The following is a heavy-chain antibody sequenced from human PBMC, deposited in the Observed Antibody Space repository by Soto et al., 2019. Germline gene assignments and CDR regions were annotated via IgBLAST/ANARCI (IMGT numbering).Heavy chain of an antibody. CDR2: VYYSGSS. CDR3: AKLYCTSSTCYFPGWLDP. V-gene: IGHV4-31*03. J-gene: IGHJ5*02. D-gene: IGHD2-2*01. CDR1: GDSISGGASF. Sequence: SETLSLTCTVSGDSISGGASFWSWIRQPPGKGLEWIANVYYSGSSYYNPSLKSRLTISVDTTKNQFSLQLKSMTAADTAVYYCAKLYCTSSTCYFPGWLDPWGQGTLVTVYS.